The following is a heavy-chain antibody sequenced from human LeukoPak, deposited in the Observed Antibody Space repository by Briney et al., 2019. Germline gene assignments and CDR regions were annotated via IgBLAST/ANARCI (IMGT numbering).Heavy chain of an antibody. D-gene: IGHD3-10*01. CDR3: ARDGSGNSNYFDY. J-gene: IGHJ4*02. V-gene: IGHV4-39*07. CDR2: IYYSGST. Sequence: PSETLSLICTVSGGSISSSSYYWGWIRQPPGKGLEWIGSIYYSGSTYCNPSLKSRVTISVDTSKNQFSLKLTSVTAADTAVYYCARDGSGNSNYFDYWGQGTLVTVSS. CDR1: GGSISSSSYY.